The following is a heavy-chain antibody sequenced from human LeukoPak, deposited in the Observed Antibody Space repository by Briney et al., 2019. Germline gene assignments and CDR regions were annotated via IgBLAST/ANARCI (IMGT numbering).Heavy chain of an antibody. J-gene: IGHJ6*02. CDR3: ARESLEGVKYYYGMDV. Sequence: ASVKVSCKASGHIFTKYGISWVRQAPGQGLEWMGWIGTSSGNTNYAQKLQGRVTMTTDTSTTTAYMELRSLGSDDTAVYYCARESLEGVKYYYGMDVWGQGTTVTVPS. V-gene: IGHV1-18*01. CDR1: GHIFTKYG. CDR2: IGTSSGNT. D-gene: IGHD2-8*01.